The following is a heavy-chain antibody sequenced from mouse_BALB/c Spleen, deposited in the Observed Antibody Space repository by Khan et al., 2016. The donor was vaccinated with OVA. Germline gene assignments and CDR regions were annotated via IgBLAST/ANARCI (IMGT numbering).Heavy chain of an antibody. CDR3: VRDGAYHRNDGWFAY. Sequence: QVQLKQSGAELARPGASVKMSCKASGYTFTSYTIHWIKERPGQGLEWIGNINPSNGYTNYNQKFKDKAPLTTDKSSTTAYLQRSSLTSDDSAVYNCVRDGAYHRNDGWFAYWGQGTLVTVSS. CDR1: GYTFTSYT. CDR2: INPSNGYT. V-gene: IGHV1-4*01. D-gene: IGHD2-14*01. J-gene: IGHJ3*01.